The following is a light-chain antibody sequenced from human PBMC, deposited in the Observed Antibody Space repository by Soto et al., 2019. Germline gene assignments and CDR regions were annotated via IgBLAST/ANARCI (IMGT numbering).Light chain of an antibody. Sequence: DIQMTQSPSTLTASVGDRVTITCRASQNINSWLAWYQQKPGEAPKVLIYKASSLESGVPSRFSGSGSGTEFTLTISSLQPDDFAAYYCQQYEIYPITFGQGTRLEIK. CDR3: QQYEIYPIT. V-gene: IGKV1-5*03. CDR2: KAS. J-gene: IGKJ5*01. CDR1: QNINSW.